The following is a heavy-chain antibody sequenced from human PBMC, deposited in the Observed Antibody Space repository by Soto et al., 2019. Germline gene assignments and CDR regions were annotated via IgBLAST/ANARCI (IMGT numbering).Heavy chain of an antibody. D-gene: IGHD4-4*01. CDR2: INHSGST. CDR1: GGSFSGYY. J-gene: IGHJ4*02. Sequence: SETLSLTCAVYGGSFSGYYWSWIRQPPGKGLEWIGEINHSGSTNYNPSLKSRVTISVDTSKNQFSLKLSSVTAADTAVYYCARGKVYSNFYYYFDYWAQGTLVTVSS. V-gene: IGHV4-34*01. CDR3: ARGKVYSNFYYYFDY.